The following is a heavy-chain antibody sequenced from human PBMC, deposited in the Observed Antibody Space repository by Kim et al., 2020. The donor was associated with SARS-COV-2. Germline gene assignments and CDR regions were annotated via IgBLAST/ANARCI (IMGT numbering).Heavy chain of an antibody. V-gene: IGHV4-39*01. J-gene: IGHJ4*02. D-gene: IGHD1-1*01. CDR1: GGSISSSSYY. CDR2: IYYSGST. CDR3: ARHCWNDVLGSYYFDY. Sequence: SETLSLTCTVSGGSISSSSYYWCWIRQPPGKGLEWIGSIYYSGSTYYNPSLKSRVTISVDTSKNQFSLKLSSVTAADTAVYYCARHCWNDVLGSYYFDYWGPGTLVTVSS.